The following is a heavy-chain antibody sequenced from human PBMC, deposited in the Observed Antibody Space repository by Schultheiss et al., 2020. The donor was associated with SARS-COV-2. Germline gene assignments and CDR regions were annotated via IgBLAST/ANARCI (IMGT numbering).Heavy chain of an antibody. J-gene: IGHJ6*02. CDR3: ARGIWGSEVYGMDV. Sequence: ASVKVSCKASGYSFTSYYMHWVRQAPGQGLEWMGIINPSVGSTSYAQRFQGRVTMTRDTSTSTVYMELSSLRSEDTALFYCARGIWGSEVYGMDVWGQGTTVTVSS. CDR1: GYSFTSYY. D-gene: IGHD3-16*01. CDR2: INPSVGST. V-gene: IGHV1-46*01.